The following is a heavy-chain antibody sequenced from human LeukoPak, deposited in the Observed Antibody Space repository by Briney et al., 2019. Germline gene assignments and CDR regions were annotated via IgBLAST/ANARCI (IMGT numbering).Heavy chain of an antibody. J-gene: IGHJ4*02. Sequence: GGSLRLSCAASGFTFSSYKMNWVRQAPGKGLEWVSYISTSSSAIYYADSVRGRFTISRDNAKSSLYLQMNSLRDEDTAVYYCARESGLYYGSGRDEVYFDYWGQGTLVTVSS. CDR3: ARESGLYYGSGRDEVYFDY. CDR2: ISTSSSAI. D-gene: IGHD3-10*01. V-gene: IGHV3-48*02. CDR1: GFTFSSYK.